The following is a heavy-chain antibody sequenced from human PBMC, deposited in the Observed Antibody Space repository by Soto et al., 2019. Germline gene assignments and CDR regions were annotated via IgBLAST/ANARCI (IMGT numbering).Heavy chain of an antibody. CDR3: ARDIAAADNWFDP. CDR1: GYTFTGYY. V-gene: IGHV1-2*02. CDR2: INPNSGGT. D-gene: IGHD6-13*01. J-gene: IGHJ5*02. Sequence: GASVKVAGKASGYTFTGYYMHWVRQAPGQGLEWMGWINPNSGGTNYAQKFQGRVTMTRDTSISTAYMELSRLRSDDTAVYYCARDIAAADNWFDPWGQRILVTVSS.